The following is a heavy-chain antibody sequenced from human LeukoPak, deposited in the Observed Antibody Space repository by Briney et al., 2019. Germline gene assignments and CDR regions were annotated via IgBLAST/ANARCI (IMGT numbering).Heavy chain of an antibody. CDR3: ATDRGWHSAS. V-gene: IGHV4-4*02. CDR1: GGSISSSNL. Sequence: SGTLSLTCAVSGGSISSSNLWRWVRPPPGKGLEWIGEIYHSGSTNYNPSLKSRVTISADKSKNQFSLNLKSMTAADTAVYYCATDRGWHSASWGQGILVTVSS. J-gene: IGHJ5*02. D-gene: IGHD6-19*01. CDR2: IYHSGST.